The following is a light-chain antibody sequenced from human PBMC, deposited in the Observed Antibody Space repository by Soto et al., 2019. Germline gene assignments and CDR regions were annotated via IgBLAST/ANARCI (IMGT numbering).Light chain of an antibody. V-gene: IGKV1-5*03. J-gene: IGKJ1*01. CDR2: KAS. CDR1: QSVNNY. Sequence: TQSPATLSLSPGERATLSCRASQSVNNYLAWYQQKPGKAPKLLIYKASSLESGVPSRFSGSGSGTEFTLTISSLQPDDFATYYCQQYNSAWTFGQGTKVEIK. CDR3: QQYNSAWT.